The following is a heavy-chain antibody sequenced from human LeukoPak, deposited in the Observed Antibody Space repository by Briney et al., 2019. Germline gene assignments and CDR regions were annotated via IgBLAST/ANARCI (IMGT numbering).Heavy chain of an antibody. CDR3: ARGSDTVFGVARDGFDH. CDR1: GFTSGDYV. J-gene: IGHJ4*02. D-gene: IGHD3-3*01. Sequence: GGSLRLSCTTSGFTSGDYVVSWFRQAPGEGLEWVGFIRSKPYGGTTEYAASVKGRFTISRDDSKTIAYLQMNSLKTEDTAVYYCARGSDTVFGVARDGFDHWGQGTLVTVSS. CDR2: IRSKPYGGTT. V-gene: IGHV3-49*03.